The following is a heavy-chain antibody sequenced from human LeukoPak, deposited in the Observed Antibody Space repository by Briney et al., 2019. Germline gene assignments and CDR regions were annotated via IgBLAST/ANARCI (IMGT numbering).Heavy chain of an antibody. D-gene: IGHD5-18*01. V-gene: IGHV4-61*02. Sequence: SQTLSLTCIVSGGSISSDTYYCSWIRQPAGKGLDWIGRIHASGSTNYNPSLRGRFSISVDTSKNQFSLHLSSVTAADTAVYFCARDTTMINNYYYYTDVWGKGTTVTVSS. CDR1: GGSISSDTYY. J-gene: IGHJ6*03. CDR2: IHASGST. CDR3: ARDTTMINNYYYYTDV.